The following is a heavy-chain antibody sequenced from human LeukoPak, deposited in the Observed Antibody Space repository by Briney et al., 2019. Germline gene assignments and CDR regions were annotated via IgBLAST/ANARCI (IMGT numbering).Heavy chain of an antibody. CDR3: ARDELGWTFDY. V-gene: IGHV4-59*01. D-gene: IGHD6-19*01. CDR1: GGSISSYY. CDR2: IYYSGST. Sequence: SETLSLTCTVPGGSISSYYWSWIRQPPGKGLEWIGYIYYSGSTNYNPSLKSRVTISVDTSKNQFSLKLSSVTAADTAVYYCARDELGWTFDYWGQGTLVTVSS. J-gene: IGHJ4*02.